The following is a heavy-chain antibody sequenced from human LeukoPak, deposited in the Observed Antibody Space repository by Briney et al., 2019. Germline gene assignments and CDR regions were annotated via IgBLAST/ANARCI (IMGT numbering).Heavy chain of an antibody. D-gene: IGHD3-9*01. CDR3: ARGATISETGYFDF. J-gene: IGHJ4*02. Sequence: SETLSLSRAVYGGSFSRYYGSWIRQSPGKGLEWIAEIDHRGDTNYNPSVKSRVTISVDTSKNQFSLKMRSLSAADTALYYCARGATISETGYFDFWGQGTLVTASS. V-gene: IGHV4-34*01. CDR1: GGSFSRYY. CDR2: IDHRGDT.